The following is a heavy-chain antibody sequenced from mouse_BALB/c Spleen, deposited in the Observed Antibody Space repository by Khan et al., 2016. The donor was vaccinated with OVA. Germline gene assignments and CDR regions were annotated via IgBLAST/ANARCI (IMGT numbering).Heavy chain of an antibody. CDR3: SRSGLRWDFDD. Sequence: VQLQQSGAELAKPGASVKMSCKASGYTFINYWILWVKQRPGQGLEWIGYINHSTGYTEYNQNFKDKATLTADKSSSTAYMQLSSLTSEDSAVYYWSRSGLRWDFDDWGQGTTLTVSS. CDR1: GYTFINYW. J-gene: IGHJ2*01. CDR2: INHSTGYT. V-gene: IGHV1-7*01. D-gene: IGHD1-1*01.